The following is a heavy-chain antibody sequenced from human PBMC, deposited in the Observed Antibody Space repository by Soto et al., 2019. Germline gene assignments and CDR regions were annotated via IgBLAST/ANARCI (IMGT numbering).Heavy chain of an antibody. CDR1: GGTFSSPT. V-gene: IGHV1-69*01. J-gene: IGHJ2*01. Sequence: QVQLVQSGAEVKKPGSSVKVSCTASGGTFSSPTISWVRQAPGQGLEWMGGVSPIFGTTYYAQKFQGRLTITADASSGTADMELSSMKSEDTAVYYCAGGGSSGGWFFDVWGRGTLVTVSS. CDR2: VSPIFGTT. CDR3: AGGGSSGGWFFDV. D-gene: IGHD1-26*01.